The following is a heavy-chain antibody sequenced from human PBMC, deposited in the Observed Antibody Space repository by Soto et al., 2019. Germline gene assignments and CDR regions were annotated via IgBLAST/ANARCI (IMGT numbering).Heavy chain of an antibody. Sequence: SQTLSLTCTVSGGSMSSYYWSWIRQPPGKGLEWIGYIYYSGSTNYNPSLKSRVTISVNTSKNQFSLKLNSMTAADTAVYYCARHNYGSGSTYFDYWGQGNLVTVSS. CDR3: ARHNYGSGSTYFDY. CDR1: GGSMSSYY. CDR2: IYYSGST. D-gene: IGHD3-10*01. V-gene: IGHV4-59*08. J-gene: IGHJ4*02.